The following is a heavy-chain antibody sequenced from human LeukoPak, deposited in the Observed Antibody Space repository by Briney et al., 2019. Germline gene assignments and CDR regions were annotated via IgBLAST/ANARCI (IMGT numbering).Heavy chain of an antibody. Sequence: GGSLRLSCAAPGFTFSSYAMSWVRQAPGKGLEWVSAISGSGGSTYYADSVKGRFTISRDNSKNTLYLQVNSLRAEDTAVYYCAKGDIYDYVWGSYTSWGQGTLVTVSS. V-gene: IGHV3-23*01. D-gene: IGHD3-16*01. J-gene: IGHJ4*02. CDR1: GFTFSSYA. CDR3: AKGDIYDYVWGSYTS. CDR2: ISGSGGST.